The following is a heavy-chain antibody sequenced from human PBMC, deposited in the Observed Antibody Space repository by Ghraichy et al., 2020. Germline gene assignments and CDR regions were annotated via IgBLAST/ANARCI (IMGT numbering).Heavy chain of an antibody. D-gene: IGHD3-3*01. CDR2: SSHSGNT. CDR3: VRSGDFKSSY. Sequence: SETLSLTCTVTGASVTSSGSYWGWLRQPPGKGLEWIGRSSHSGNTFFNPSLKSRVTISVDTSKNQFHLRLSSVTAADTAVYYCVRSGDFKSSYWGQGTLGTVSS. J-gene: IGHJ4*02. V-gene: IGHV4-39*01. CDR1: GASVTSSGSY.